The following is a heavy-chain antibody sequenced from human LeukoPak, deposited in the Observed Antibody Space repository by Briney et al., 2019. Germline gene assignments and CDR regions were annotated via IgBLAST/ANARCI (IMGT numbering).Heavy chain of an antibody. J-gene: IGHJ4*02. V-gene: IGHV3-23*01. Sequence: GGSLRLSCAASGFTFSIYAMSWVRQAPGKGLEWVSAISSSGGSTYYADSVKGRFTISRDNSKNTLFLQVNSLRAEDTAIYYCAKSLSYSGFDYWGQGTLVTVSS. CDR1: GFTFSIYA. CDR2: ISSSGGST. D-gene: IGHD2-21*01. CDR3: AKSLSYSGFDY.